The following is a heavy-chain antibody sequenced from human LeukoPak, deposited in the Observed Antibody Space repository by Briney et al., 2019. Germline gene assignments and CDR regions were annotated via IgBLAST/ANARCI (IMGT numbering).Heavy chain of an antibody. D-gene: IGHD3-10*01. Sequence: GGSLRLSCAASGFTFSSYAMSWVRQAPGKGLEWVAAIGGSGGSTYYADSVKGRFTISRDNSKNTLYLQMNSLRAEDTAVYYCAKDLQYYYGSGTPFDYWGQGTLVTVSS. CDR3: AKDLQYYYGSGTPFDY. CDR2: IGGSGGST. V-gene: IGHV3-23*01. J-gene: IGHJ4*02. CDR1: GFTFSSYA.